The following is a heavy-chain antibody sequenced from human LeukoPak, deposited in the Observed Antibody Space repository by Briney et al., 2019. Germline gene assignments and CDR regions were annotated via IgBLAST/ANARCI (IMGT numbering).Heavy chain of an antibody. CDR1: GFTFSSYS. Sequence: GGSLRLSCAASGFTFSSYSMNWVRQAPGKGLEWVSSISSSSTSIYYADSVKGRFTTSRDNAKNSLYLQVNGLGAEDTAVYYCARDSKLYCSSTSCYMDVWGKGTTVTVSS. J-gene: IGHJ6*04. V-gene: IGHV3-21*01. D-gene: IGHD2-2*01. CDR2: ISSSSTSI. CDR3: ARDSKLYCSSTSCYMDV.